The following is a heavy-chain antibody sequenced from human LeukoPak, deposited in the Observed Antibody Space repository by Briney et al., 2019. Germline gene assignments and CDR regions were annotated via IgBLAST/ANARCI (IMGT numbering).Heavy chain of an antibody. CDR1: GFTFSSYS. J-gene: IGHJ6*02. CDR2: ISSSSSYI. Sequence: GGSLRLSCAASGFTFSSYSMNWVRQATGKGLEWVSSISSSSSYIYYADSVKGRFTISRDNAKNSLYLQMNSLRAEDTSVYYCARRHDFYYYYGMDVWGQGTTVTVSS. D-gene: IGHD2-21*02. V-gene: IGHV3-21*01. CDR3: ARRHDFYYYYGMDV.